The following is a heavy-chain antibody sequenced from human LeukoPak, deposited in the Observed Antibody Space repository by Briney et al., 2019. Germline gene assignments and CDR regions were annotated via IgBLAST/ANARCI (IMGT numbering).Heavy chain of an antibody. V-gene: IGHV3-30*04. D-gene: IGHD3-16*02. CDR1: GFTFSSYA. CDR2: ISYDGSNK. Sequence: GGSLRLSCAASGFTFSSYAMHWVRQAPGKGLEWMAVISYDGSNKYYADSVKGRFTISRDNSKNTLYLQMNSLRAEDTAVYYCARESEPHDYVWGSYRYIDRWNDYWGQGTLVTVSS. CDR3: ARESEPHDYVWGSYRYIDRWNDY. J-gene: IGHJ4*02.